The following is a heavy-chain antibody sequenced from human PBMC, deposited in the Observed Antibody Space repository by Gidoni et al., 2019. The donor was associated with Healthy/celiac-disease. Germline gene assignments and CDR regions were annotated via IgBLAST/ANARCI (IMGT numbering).Heavy chain of an antibody. Sequence: QVQLQQWGAGLLKPSETLSLTCAVYGGSFSGYYWRWIRQPPGKGLEWIGEINHSGSTNYNPSLKSRVTISVDTSKNQFSLKLSSVTAADTAVYYCARGRRERYCSSTSCYAGRGMDVWGQGTTVTVSS. CDR1: GGSFSGYY. CDR3: ARGRRERYCSSTSCYAGRGMDV. J-gene: IGHJ6*02. V-gene: IGHV4-34*01. D-gene: IGHD2-2*01. CDR2: INHSGST.